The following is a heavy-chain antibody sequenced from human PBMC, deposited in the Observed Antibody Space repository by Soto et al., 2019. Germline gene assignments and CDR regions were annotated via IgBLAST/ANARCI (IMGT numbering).Heavy chain of an antibody. J-gene: IGHJ5*02. Sequence: ASVKVSFKVSGYTLSELSMHWLRQAPGYGLEWMGGFDPKEGETIYAQKFQGRVAMTEDTSSDTAYMELKSLRSEDTAVYYCATVRYHYGSGSYFYFDPWGQGTLVTVSS. V-gene: IGHV1-24*01. CDR1: GYTLSELS. CDR2: FDPKEGET. CDR3: ATVRYHYGSGSYFYFDP. D-gene: IGHD3-10*01.